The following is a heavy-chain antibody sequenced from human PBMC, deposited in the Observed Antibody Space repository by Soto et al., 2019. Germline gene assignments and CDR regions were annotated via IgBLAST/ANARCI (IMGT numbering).Heavy chain of an antibody. CDR1: GVSISSGNW. D-gene: IGHD3-10*01. CDR2: IFHDGTA. Sequence: SETLSLTCAVSGVSISSGNWWTWVRQTPQRGLEYIGEIFHDGTANYYPSFERRVAISVDTSKNQLSLKLTSVTAADTAIYFCARLVYDTRLNYMYFDFWGQGALVTVSS. V-gene: IGHV4-4*02. J-gene: IGHJ4*02. CDR3: ARLVYDTRLNYMYFDF.